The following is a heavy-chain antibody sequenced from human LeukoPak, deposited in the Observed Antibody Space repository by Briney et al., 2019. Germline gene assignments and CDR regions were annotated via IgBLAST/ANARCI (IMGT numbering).Heavy chain of an antibody. CDR1: GFTFSSYA. V-gene: IGHV3-23*01. D-gene: IGHD4-17*01. Sequence: GGSLRLSCAASGFTFSSYAMNWVRQAPGKGLEWVSAISGSGGSTYYADSVKGRFTISRDNSKNTLYLQMNSLRAEDTAVYYCANVYGDLRPHFDYWGQGTLVTVSS. J-gene: IGHJ4*02. CDR2: ISGSGGST. CDR3: ANVYGDLRPHFDY.